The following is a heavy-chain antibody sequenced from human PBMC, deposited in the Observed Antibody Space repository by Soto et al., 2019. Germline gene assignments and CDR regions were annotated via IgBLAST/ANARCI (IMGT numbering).Heavy chain of an antibody. CDR3: ARHGMDYYDSSGYYYSPYYFDY. Sequence: PSETLSLTCTVSGGSISSSSSYCCCIRQPPRKVLEWIGSIYYSGSTSYNPSLKSRVTISVDTSKNQFSLKLSSVTSADTAVYYCARHGMDYYDSSGYYYSPYYFDYWGQGTPVTVS. CDR1: GGSISSSSSY. J-gene: IGHJ4*02. CDR2: IYYSGST. D-gene: IGHD3-22*01. V-gene: IGHV4-39*01.